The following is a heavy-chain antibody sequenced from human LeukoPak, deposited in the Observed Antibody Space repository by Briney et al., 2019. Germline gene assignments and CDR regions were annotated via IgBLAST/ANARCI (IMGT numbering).Heavy chain of an antibody. CDR3: ARVGSTSCYLS. V-gene: IGHV7-4-1*02. J-gene: IGHJ4*02. D-gene: IGHD2-2*01. CDR1: GYTFTSYA. CDR2: INTNTGNP. Sequence: ASVKVSCKASGYTFTSYAMNWLRQAPGQGLEWMGWINTNTGNPTYAQGFTGRFVFSLDTSVSTAYLQISSLKAGDTAVYYCARVGSTSCYLSWGQGTLVTVSS.